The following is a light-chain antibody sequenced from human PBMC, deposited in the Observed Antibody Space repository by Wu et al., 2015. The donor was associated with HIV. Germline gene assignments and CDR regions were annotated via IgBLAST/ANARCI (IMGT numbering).Light chain of an antibody. V-gene: IGKV1-5*03. Sequence: DIQMTQSPSTLSASVGDRVTVSCRASQSIGDSLAWYQQRLGKAPKLLIYQASTLENGVPSKFSGSGSGTGFTLSISSLQPDDFATYYCQQYKNYPYTFDRGPSCRSN. J-gene: IGKJ2*01. CDR1: QSIGDS. CDR3: QQYKNYPYT. CDR2: QAS.